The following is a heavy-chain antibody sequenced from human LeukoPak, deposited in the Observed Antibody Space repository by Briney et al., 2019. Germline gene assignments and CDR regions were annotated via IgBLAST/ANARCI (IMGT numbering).Heavy chain of an antibody. V-gene: IGHV4-34*01. CDR1: GGSFSGYY. D-gene: IGHD6-13*01. J-gene: IGHJ4*02. CDR3: ARGRVAEAPDY. Sequence: PSETLSLTCAVYGGSFSGYYWSWIRQPPGKGLEWIGEINHSGSTNYDPSLKSRVTISVDTSKNQFSLKLSSVTAADTAVYYCARGRVAEAPDYWGQGTLVTVSS. CDR2: INHSGST.